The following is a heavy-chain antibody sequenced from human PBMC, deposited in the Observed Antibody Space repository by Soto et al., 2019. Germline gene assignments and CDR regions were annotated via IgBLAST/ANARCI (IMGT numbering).Heavy chain of an antibody. Sequence: QVQLVQSGAEVKKPGCSVKVSCKASGGTSSSYAISWVRQAPGQGLEWMGGIIPFFGTANYAQKFQGRVTITADESTSTAYMELSSLRSEDTAVYYCARGGMRWLRSRHFDYWGQGTLVTVSS. CDR3: ARGGMRWLRSRHFDY. V-gene: IGHV1-69*12. CDR2: IIPFFGTA. J-gene: IGHJ4*02. CDR1: GGTSSSYA. D-gene: IGHD5-12*01.